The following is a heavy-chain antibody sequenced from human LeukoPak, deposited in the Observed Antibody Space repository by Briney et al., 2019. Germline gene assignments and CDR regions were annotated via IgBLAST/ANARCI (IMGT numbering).Heavy chain of an antibody. Sequence: ASVKVSCKASGGTFSSYAISWVRQAPGQGLEWMGGIIPIFGTANYAQKFQGRVTITADKSTSTAYMELSSLRSEDTAVYYCARGMVRGINYYYYYMDVWGKGTTVTVSS. CDR3: ARGMVRGINYYYYYMDV. J-gene: IGHJ6*03. V-gene: IGHV1-69*06. CDR1: GGTFSSYA. D-gene: IGHD3-10*01. CDR2: IIPIFGTA.